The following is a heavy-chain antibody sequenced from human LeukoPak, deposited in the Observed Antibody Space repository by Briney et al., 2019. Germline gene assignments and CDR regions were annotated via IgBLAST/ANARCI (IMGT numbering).Heavy chain of an antibody. D-gene: IGHD3-3*01. Sequence: ASVKVSCKASGYTFTDLYIHWVRQAPGQGLEWMGFLRTNTGGTSYAQKFQGRVTMTRDTPISTAYLELTSLTSDDTAVYFCARRNYDFDFDYWGQGTLVTVSA. CDR1: GYTFTDLY. J-gene: IGHJ4*02. V-gene: IGHV1-2*02. CDR2: LRTNTGGT. CDR3: ARRNYDFDFDY.